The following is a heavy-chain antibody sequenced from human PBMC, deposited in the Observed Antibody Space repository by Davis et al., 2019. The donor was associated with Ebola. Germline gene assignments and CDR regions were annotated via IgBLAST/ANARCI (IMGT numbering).Heavy chain of an antibody. CDR2: IYYSGST. Sequence: SETLSLTCTVSGGSISSYYWSWIRQPPGKGLEWIGYIYYSGSTYYNPSLKSRVTISVDTSKNQFSLKLSSVTAADTAVYYCARDSITMIVVVQKGSNWFDPWGQGTLVTVSS. CDR1: GGSISSYY. J-gene: IGHJ5*02. D-gene: IGHD3-22*01. CDR3: ARDSITMIVVVQKGSNWFDP. V-gene: IGHV4-59*12.